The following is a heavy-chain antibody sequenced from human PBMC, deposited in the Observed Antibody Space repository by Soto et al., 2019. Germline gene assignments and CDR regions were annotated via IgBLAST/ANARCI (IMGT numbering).Heavy chain of an antibody. J-gene: IGHJ6*03. D-gene: IGHD3-10*01. CDR1: GFSLSTSGMC. CDR2: IDWDDDK. CDR3: ARTRATYYYGSGSYTAYYYYYMDV. Sequence: SGPTLVNPTQTLTLTCTFSGFSLSTSGMCVSWIRQPPGKALEWLARIDWDDDKYYSTSLKTRLTISKDTSKNQVVLTMTNMDPVDTATYYCARTRATYYYGSGSYTAYYYYYMDVWGKGTTVTVSS. V-gene: IGHV2-70*11.